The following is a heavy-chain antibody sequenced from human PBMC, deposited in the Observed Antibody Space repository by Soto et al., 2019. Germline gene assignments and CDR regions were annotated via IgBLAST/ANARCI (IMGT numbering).Heavy chain of an antibody. Sequence: QVQLQQWGAGLLKPSETLSLTCAVYGGSFSGYYWSWIRQPPGKGLEWIGEINHSGSTNYNQSLKSRVTISVDTSKNQFSLKMSSVTAADTAVYYCASIRTSIAARYFDYWGQGTLVTVSS. CDR2: INHSGST. V-gene: IGHV4-34*01. CDR3: ASIRTSIAARYFDY. D-gene: IGHD6-6*01. J-gene: IGHJ4*02. CDR1: GGSFSGYY.